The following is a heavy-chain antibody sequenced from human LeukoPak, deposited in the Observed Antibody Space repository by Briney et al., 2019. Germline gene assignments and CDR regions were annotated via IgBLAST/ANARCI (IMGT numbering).Heavy chain of an antibody. V-gene: IGHV3-23*01. CDR2: LSGSGGST. J-gene: IGHJ4*02. CDR3: ARGTSSGYFQLYFDY. Sequence: PGGSLRLSCAASGFTFSSYAMSWVRQAPGKGLEWVSALSGSGGSTYYADSVKGRFTISRDNSKNTRYLQMNSLRAEDTAVYYCARGTSSGYFQLYFDYWGQGTLVTVSS. D-gene: IGHD3-22*01. CDR1: GFTFSSYA.